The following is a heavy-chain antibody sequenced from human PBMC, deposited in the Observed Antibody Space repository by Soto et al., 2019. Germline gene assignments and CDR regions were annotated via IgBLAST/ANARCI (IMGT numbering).Heavy chain of an antibody. CDR1: GGSFSGYY. D-gene: IGHD3-9*01. CDR3: ARETISRSNWFDP. CDR2: INHSGST. V-gene: IGHV4-34*01. Sequence: QVQLQQWGAGLLKPSETLSLTYAVYGGSFSGYYWSWIRQPPGKGLEWIGEINHSGSTNYNPSLKSRVTISVDTSKNQFSLKLSSVTAADTAVYYCARETISRSNWFDPWGQGTLVTVSS. J-gene: IGHJ5*02.